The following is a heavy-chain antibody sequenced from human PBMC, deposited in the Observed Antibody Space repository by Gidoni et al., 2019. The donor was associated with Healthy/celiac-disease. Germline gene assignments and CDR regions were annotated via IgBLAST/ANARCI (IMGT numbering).Heavy chain of an antibody. V-gene: IGHV3-30*18. D-gene: IGHD3-10*01. CDR3: AKDSLGVWFGDMDY. J-gene: IGHJ4*02. CDR1: VFTFSSYG. CDR2: ISYDGSNK. Sequence: QVQLVESGVGVVQPCRFLLLSCAASVFTFSSYGMHWVRQAPGKGLEWVAVISYDGSNKYYADSVKGRFTISRDNSKNTLYLQMNSLRAEDTAVYYCAKDSLGVWFGDMDYWGQGTLVTVSS.